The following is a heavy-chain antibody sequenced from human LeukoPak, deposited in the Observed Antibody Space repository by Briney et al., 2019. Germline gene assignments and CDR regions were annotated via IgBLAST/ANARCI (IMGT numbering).Heavy chain of an antibody. CDR1: GGSISSSLYY. J-gene: IGHJ4*02. V-gene: IGHV4-39*07. Sequence: PSETLSLTCTVSGGSISSSLYYWGWIRQPPGKGLEWIGSIYYTGSTYYNPSLKSRVTISVDTSKNQFSLKLSSVTAADTAVYYCARDQVGATSRYFDSWGQGTLVTVSS. CDR2: IYYTGST. CDR3: ARDQVGATSRYFDS. D-gene: IGHD1-26*01.